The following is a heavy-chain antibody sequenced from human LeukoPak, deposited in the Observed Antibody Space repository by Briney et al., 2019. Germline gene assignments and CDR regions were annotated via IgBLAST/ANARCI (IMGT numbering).Heavy chain of an antibody. CDR1: GFTFSSYG. V-gene: IGHV3-33*01. Sequence: VGSLRLSCAASGFTFSSYGMNWVRQAPGKGLEWVAVIWDDGSNTYYADSVKGRFTISRDNSKNTLYLQMNSLRAEDTAVYYCARDNVQQLAFDYWGQGTLVTVSS. CDR2: IWDDGSNT. J-gene: IGHJ4*02. CDR3: ARDNVQQLAFDY. D-gene: IGHD6-6*01.